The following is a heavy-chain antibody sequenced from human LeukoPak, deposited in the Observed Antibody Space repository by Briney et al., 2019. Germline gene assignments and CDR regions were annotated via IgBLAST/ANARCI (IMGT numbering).Heavy chain of an antibody. CDR1: GGSFSGYY. J-gene: IGHJ4*02. CDR2: INHSGST. V-gene: IGHV4-34*01. CDR3: ARSYGYYDFWSGYYGGFDY. Sequence: PSETLSLNCAVYGGSFSGYYWSWIRQPPGKGLEWIGEINHSGSTNYNPSLKSRVTISVDTSKNQFSLKLSSVTAADTAVYYCARSYGYYDFWSGYYGGFDYWGQGTLVTVSS. D-gene: IGHD3-3*01.